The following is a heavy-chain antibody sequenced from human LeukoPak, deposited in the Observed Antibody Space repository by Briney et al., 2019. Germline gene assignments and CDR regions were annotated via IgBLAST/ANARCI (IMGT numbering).Heavy chain of an antibody. CDR3: AKGDDDYYDSSGYPGY. CDR1: GFTFSSYG. Sequence: GGSLRLSCAASGFTFSSYGMHWVRQAPGKGREWVAVIWYDGSDKYYADSVKGRFTISRDNSKNTLYLQMNSLRAEDTAVYYCAKGDDDYYDSSGYPGYWGQGTLVTVSS. CDR2: IWYDGSDK. V-gene: IGHV3-33*06. D-gene: IGHD3-22*01. J-gene: IGHJ4*02.